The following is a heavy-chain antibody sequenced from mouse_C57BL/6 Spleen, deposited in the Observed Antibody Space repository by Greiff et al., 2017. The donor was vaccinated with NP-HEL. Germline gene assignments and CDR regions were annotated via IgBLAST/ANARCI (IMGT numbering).Heavy chain of an antibody. J-gene: IGHJ4*01. CDR2: IHPNSGST. CDR1: GYTFTSYW. CDR3: ARNLRGAMDY. V-gene: IGHV1-64*01. Sequence: QVQLQQSGAELVKPGASVKLSCKASGYTFTSYWMHWVKQRPGQGLEWIGMIHPNSGSTNYNEKFKSKATLTVDKSSSTAYMQLSSLTSEDSAVYYCARNLRGAMDYWGQGTSVTVSS.